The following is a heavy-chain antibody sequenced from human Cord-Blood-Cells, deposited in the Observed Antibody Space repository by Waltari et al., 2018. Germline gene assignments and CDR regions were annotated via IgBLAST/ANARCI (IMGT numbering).Heavy chain of an antibody. CDR2: IYSGGST. CDR3: ARGGRGYSYGGGVDY. J-gene: IGHJ4*02. CDR1: GFPVSSNY. Sequence: EVQLVESGGGLIQPGGSLRLSCAASGFPVSSNYMSWVRQAPGKGLEWVSGIYSGGSTYYADSVKGRFTISRDNSKNTLYLQMNSLRAEDTAVYYCARGGRGYSYGGGVDYWGQGTLVTVSS. V-gene: IGHV3-53*01. D-gene: IGHD5-18*01.